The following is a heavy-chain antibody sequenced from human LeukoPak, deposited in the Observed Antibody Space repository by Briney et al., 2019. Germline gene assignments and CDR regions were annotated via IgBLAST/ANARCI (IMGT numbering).Heavy chain of an antibody. D-gene: IGHD6-13*01. CDR1: GLTFSSYA. CDR3: ARAGIAAATHIDY. Sequence: GGSLRLSCAASGLTFSSYAMSWVRQAPARGLEWVSSLRGNGDTFYADSVKGRFTLSRDDSRNTVYLQLSSLRSEDTAVYYCARAGIAAATHIDYWGQGTLVTVSS. J-gene: IGHJ4*02. V-gene: IGHV3-23*01. CDR2: LRGNGDT.